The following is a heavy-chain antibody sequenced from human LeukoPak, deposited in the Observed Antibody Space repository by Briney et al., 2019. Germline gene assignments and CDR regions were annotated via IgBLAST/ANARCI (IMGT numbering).Heavy chain of an antibody. V-gene: IGHV3-21*01. Sequence: GGSLRLSCAASGFTFSSYWMHWVRQAPGKGLEWVSSISSSGAYIYYADSVKGRFTISRDNAKSSLYLQMNSLRAEDTAVYYCARSPALVNNWFDPWGQGTLVTVSS. CDR1: GFTFSSYW. D-gene: IGHD2-8*02. CDR3: ARSPALVNNWFDP. J-gene: IGHJ5*02. CDR2: ISSSGAYI.